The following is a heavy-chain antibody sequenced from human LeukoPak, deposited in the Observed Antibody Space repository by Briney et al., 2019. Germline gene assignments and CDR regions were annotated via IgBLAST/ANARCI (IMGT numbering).Heavy chain of an antibody. V-gene: IGHV3-7*01. D-gene: IGHD3-3*01. CDR1: GFSFSSYW. CDR3: AKDPDFWSGTRAYYFDY. Sequence: GGSLRLSCAASGFSFSSYWMSWVRQAPGKGLEWVANIKQDGSEKYYVDSVKGRFTISRDKSKNTLDLQMNSLRAEDTAVYYCAKDPDFWSGTRAYYFDYWGQGTLVTVSS. CDR2: IKQDGSEK. J-gene: IGHJ4*02.